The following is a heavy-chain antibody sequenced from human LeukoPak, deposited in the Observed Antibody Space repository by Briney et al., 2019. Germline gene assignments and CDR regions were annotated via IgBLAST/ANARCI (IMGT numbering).Heavy chain of an antibody. J-gene: IGHJ4*02. Sequence: ASVKVSCKASGYTFTGYYMHWVRQAPGQGLEWMGIINPSGGTTSYPQKFQGRVTMTRDTSISTAYMELSRLRSDDTAVYYCARFLPDTADDYWGQGTLVTVSS. CDR3: ARFLPDTADDY. V-gene: IGHV1-46*01. CDR2: INPSGGTT. CDR1: GYTFTGYY. D-gene: IGHD5-18*01.